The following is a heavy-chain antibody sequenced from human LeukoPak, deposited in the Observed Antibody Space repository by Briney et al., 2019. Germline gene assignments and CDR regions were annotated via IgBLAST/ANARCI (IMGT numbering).Heavy chain of an antibody. D-gene: IGHD5-12*01. CDR3: AGSYSGYDFDY. Sequence: SETLSLTCTVSGYSISSGYYWGWIRQPPGKGLEWIGSIYHSGSTYYNPSLKSRVTISVDTSKNQFSLKLSSVTAADTAVYYCAGSYSGYDFDYWGQGTLVTVSS. CDR1: GYSISSGYY. V-gene: IGHV4-38-2*02. CDR2: IYHSGST. J-gene: IGHJ4*02.